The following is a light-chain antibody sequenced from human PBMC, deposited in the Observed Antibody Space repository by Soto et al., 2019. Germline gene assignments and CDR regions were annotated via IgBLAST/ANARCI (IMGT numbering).Light chain of an antibody. Sequence: EIELTQSPGTLSLSPGESATLSCRVSQTTSPKYVAWYQQRRGLAPRLLVYGASKRAAGIPARFSGSGSGTEFTLTISSLQPDDFATYYCQHYNSYSEAFGQGTKVDIK. J-gene: IGKJ1*01. CDR1: QTTSPKY. V-gene: IGKV3-20*01. CDR3: QHYNSYSEA. CDR2: GAS.